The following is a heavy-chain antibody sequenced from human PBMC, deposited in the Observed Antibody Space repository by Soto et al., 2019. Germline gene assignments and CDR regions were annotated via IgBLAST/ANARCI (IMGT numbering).Heavy chain of an antibody. CDR1: GDSISSYY. Sequence: QVQLQESGPGLVKPSETLSLTCTVSGDSISSYYWNWIRQPPGKGLEWIAYIDFSGSTNYNPSLKSRVTISVDTSKKQFSLKVTSVTAADTAVYYCAGRGYGQTGPFDYWGQGTLVTVSS. D-gene: IGHD2-15*01. J-gene: IGHJ4*02. V-gene: IGHV4-59*01. CDR2: IDFSGST. CDR3: AGRGYGQTGPFDY.